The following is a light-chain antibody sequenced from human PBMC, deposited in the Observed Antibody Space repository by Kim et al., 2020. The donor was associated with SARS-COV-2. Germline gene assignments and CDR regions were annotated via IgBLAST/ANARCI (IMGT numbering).Light chain of an antibody. V-gene: IGKV1-17*03. Sequence: YAAVGDRVTIPCRASQGITDSLAWFQQKPGKAPRRLIYIASRLQSGVPSRFIGSASGTEFTLTITSLQPEDFATYYCLQHNSYPYTFGQGTKLEI. CDR2: IAS. CDR3: LQHNSYPYT. CDR1: QGITDS. J-gene: IGKJ2*01.